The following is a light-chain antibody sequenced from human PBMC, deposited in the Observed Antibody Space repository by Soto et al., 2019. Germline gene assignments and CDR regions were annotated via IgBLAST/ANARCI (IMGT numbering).Light chain of an antibody. CDR1: QSVSSN. Sequence: EILLSQSPHALSLSPRERATLTCRASQSVSSNLAWYQQKPGQAPSLLIYGAFTRATGIPARFSGTGSGTEFTLTISSLQSEDFAVYYCQQYGPSPWTFGQGTKVDIK. CDR3: QQYGPSPWT. J-gene: IGKJ1*01. V-gene: IGKV3-15*01. CDR2: GAF.